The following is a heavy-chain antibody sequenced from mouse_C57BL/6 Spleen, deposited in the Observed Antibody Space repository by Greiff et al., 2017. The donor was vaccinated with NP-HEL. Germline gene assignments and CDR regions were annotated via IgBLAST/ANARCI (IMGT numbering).Heavy chain of an antibody. CDR1: GYSITSGYY. Sequence: EVQLQESGPGLVKPSQSLSLTCSVTGYSITSGYYWNWIRQFPGNKLEWMGYISYDGSNNYNPSLKNRISITRDTSKNQFFLKLNSVTTEDTATYYCASYYDYDEAFAYWGQGTLVTVSA. CDR2: ISYDGSN. V-gene: IGHV3-6*01. CDR3: ASYYDYDEAFAY. J-gene: IGHJ3*01. D-gene: IGHD2-4*01.